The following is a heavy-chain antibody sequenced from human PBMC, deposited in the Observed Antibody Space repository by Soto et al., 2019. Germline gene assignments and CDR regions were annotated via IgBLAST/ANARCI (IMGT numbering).Heavy chain of an antibody. D-gene: IGHD4-17*01. CDR3: AKILQLGDYAYYYYGMDV. V-gene: IGHV3-30*18. J-gene: IGHJ6*02. CDR1: GFTFSSYG. CDR2: ISYDGSNK. Sequence: QVQLVESRGGVVQPGRSLRLSCAASGFTFSSYGMHWVRQAPGKGLEWVAVISYDGSNKNYADSVKGRFTISRDNSKNTLYLQMNSLRAEDTAVYYCAKILQLGDYAYYYYGMDVWGQGTTVTVSS.